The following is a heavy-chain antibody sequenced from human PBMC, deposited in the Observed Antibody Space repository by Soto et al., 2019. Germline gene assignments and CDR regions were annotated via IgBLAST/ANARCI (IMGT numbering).Heavy chain of an antibody. D-gene: IGHD7-27*01. CDR3: ARRWGPYFDF. V-gene: IGHV4-59*01. Sequence: QVQLQESGPGLVKPSETLSLTCTVSGGSISSYYWSWIRQPPGKGLEWIGYIYYSGSTDYDPSLKRRVTISVDTSKNRFALKLRSVTAADTAVYYCARRWGPYFDFWGQGTLVTVSS. CDR1: GGSISSYY. J-gene: IGHJ4*02. CDR2: IYYSGST.